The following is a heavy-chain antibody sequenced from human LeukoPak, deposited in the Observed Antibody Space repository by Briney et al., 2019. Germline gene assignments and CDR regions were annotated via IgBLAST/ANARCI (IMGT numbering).Heavy chain of an antibody. CDR1: GGSMSTYY. Sequence: SETLSLTCTVSGGSMSTYYWSWIRQPPGKGLGWIGYMYDSGSTNYNPSLKSRVTISVDTSKNQFFLKVSSVTAADTAVYYCARHGSSWSFDYWGQGTLVTVSS. V-gene: IGHV4-59*08. D-gene: IGHD6-13*01. J-gene: IGHJ4*02. CDR3: ARHGSSWSFDY. CDR2: MYDSGST.